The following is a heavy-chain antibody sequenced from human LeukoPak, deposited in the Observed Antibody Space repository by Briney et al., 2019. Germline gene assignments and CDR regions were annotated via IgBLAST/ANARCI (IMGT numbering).Heavy chain of an antibody. D-gene: IGHD3-3*01. CDR1: GGSFSGYY. J-gene: IGHJ6*03. Sequence: PSETLSLTCAVYGGSFSGYYWSWIRQPPGKGLEWIGEINHSGSTNYNPSLKSRVTISVGTSKNQFSLKLSSVTAADTAVYYCARGRWSGSTPYYYYYYYMDVWGKGTTVTVSS. CDR3: ARGRWSGSTPYYYYYYYMDV. CDR2: INHSGST. V-gene: IGHV4-34*01.